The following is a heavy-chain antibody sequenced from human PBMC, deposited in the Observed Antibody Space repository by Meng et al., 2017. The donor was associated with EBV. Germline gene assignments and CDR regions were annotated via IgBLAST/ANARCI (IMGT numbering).Heavy chain of an antibody. J-gene: IGHJ5*02. Sequence: QIPSKEPGPRLGQRLLTPTQTFTLSGFSLSDSGVGVGWIRQPPGQTLGWLVVFYWDNDNSYSPYLKRCLPITKATSENTVVIPMTNMESVDTATYNGVYKRDEYSSSSDGWFDPWGQGTLVTVSS. CDR3: VYKRDEYSSSSDGWFDP. D-gene: IGHD6-13*01. V-gene: IGHV2-5*02. CDR1: GFSLSDSGVG. CDR2: FYWDNDN.